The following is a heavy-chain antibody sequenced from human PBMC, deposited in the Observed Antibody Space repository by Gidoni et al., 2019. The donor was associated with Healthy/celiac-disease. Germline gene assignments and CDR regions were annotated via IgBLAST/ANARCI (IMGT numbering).Heavy chain of an antibody. J-gene: IGHJ5*02. Sequence: EVQLVQSGAEVKQPGESLRISCKGSGYRFTSYWISWVRQMPGKGLEWMGRIDPSASYNNYSPSFQGHVTISADKSISTAYLQWSSLKASDTAMYYCARQNRITGTIVWFDPWGQGTLVTVSS. CDR1: GYRFTSYW. V-gene: IGHV5-10-1*01. CDR3: ARQNRITGTIVWFDP. CDR2: IDPSASYN. D-gene: IGHD1-7*01.